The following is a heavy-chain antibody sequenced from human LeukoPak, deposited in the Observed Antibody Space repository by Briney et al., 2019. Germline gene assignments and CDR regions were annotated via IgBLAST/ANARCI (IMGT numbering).Heavy chain of an antibody. D-gene: IGHD1-1*01. V-gene: IGHV3-21*01. Sequence: GGSLRLSCAASGFTFSSYSMNWVRQAPGKGLEWVSSISSSSSYIYYADSVKGRFTISRDNAKNSLYLQMNSLRAEDTAVYYCARVLDGDHGEGWFDPWGEGILVTVSS. CDR3: ARVLDGDHGEGWFDP. J-gene: IGHJ5*02. CDR1: GFTFSSYS. CDR2: ISSSSSYI.